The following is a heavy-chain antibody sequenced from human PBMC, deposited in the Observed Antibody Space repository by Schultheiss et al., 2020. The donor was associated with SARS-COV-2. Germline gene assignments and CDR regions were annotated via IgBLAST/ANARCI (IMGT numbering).Heavy chain of an antibody. CDR1: GFTFSIYG. V-gene: IGHV3-73*01. CDR3: TRRNYYGSGARGFDP. CDR2: IRSKANSYAT. Sequence: GGSLRLSCAASGFTFSIYGMHWVRQAPGKGLEWVGRIRSKANSYATAYAASVKGRFTISRDDSKNTAYLQMNSLKTEDTAVYYCTRRNYYGSGARGFDPWGQGTLVTVSS. J-gene: IGHJ5*02. D-gene: IGHD3-10*01.